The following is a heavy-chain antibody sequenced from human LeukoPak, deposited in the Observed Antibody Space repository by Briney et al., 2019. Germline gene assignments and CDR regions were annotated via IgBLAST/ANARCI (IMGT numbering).Heavy chain of an antibody. CDR2: ISGSGDST. CDR1: GFTFSSYA. CDR3: AKQRGLGIAAASNY. D-gene: IGHD6-13*01. V-gene: IGHV3-23*01. Sequence: GGSLRLSCAASGFTFSSYAISWVRQAPGKGLEWVSAISGSGDSTYYADSVKGRFTISRDNSKNTLYLQMNSLRAEDTAVYYCAKQRGLGIAAASNYWGQGTLVTVSS. J-gene: IGHJ4*02.